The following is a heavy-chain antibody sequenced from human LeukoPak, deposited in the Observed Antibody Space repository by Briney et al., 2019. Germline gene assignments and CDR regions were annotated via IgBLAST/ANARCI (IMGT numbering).Heavy chain of an antibody. V-gene: IGHV4-39*01. CDR2: ISHTGSI. CDR3: ARHYGP. D-gene: IGHD3-10*01. Sequence: SETLSLTCTVSGGSISGSSYYWGWIRQPPGKGLDWIGEISHTGSIKYNPSLKSRVTISVDTSKNQFSLKLNSVTATDTAVYYCARHYGPWGQGTLVTVSS. CDR1: GGSISGSSYY. J-gene: IGHJ4*02.